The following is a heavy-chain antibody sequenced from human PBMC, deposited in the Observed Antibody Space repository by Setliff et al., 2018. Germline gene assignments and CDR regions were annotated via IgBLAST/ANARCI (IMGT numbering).Heavy chain of an antibody. CDR1: GLIFGNYA. Sequence: GGSLRLSCAASGLIFGNYAMNWVRQAPDKGLEWVASINQDGGGESYVDSVKGRFTISRDNARNSLYLQMNSLRVEDTVVYYCARDGYPGTSWGQGTLVTVSS. CDR2: INQDGGGE. J-gene: IGHJ5*02. CDR3: ARDGYPGTS. V-gene: IGHV3-7*03. D-gene: IGHD2-2*03.